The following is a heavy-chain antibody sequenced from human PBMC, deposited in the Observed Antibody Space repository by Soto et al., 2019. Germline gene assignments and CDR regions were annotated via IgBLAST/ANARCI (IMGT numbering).Heavy chain of an antibody. CDR2: ISGSGGST. CDR3: AKGSRYCSSTSCFPVPYYFDY. CDR1: GFTFRSYA. J-gene: IGHJ4*02. Sequence: LRLSCAASGFTFRSYAMSWVRQAPGKGLEWVSAISGSGGSTYYADSVKGRFTISRDNSKNTLYLQMNSLRAEDTAVYYCAKGSRYCSSTSCFPVPYYFDYWGQGTLVTVSS. D-gene: IGHD2-2*01. V-gene: IGHV3-23*01.